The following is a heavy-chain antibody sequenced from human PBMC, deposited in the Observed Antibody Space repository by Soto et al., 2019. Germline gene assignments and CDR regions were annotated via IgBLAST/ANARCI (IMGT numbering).Heavy chain of an antibody. D-gene: IGHD3-22*01. CDR2: ISGSGGST. J-gene: IGHJ4*02. CDR3: AQDPHYDSSGYYLNFDY. V-gene: IGHV3-23*01. CDR1: GFTFSSYA. Sequence: EVQLLESGGGLVQPGGSLRLSCAASGFTFSSYAMSWVRQAPGKGLEWVSAISGSGGSTYYADSVKGRFTISRDNSKNTLYLQMNCLRAEDTAVYYCAQDPHYDSSGYYLNFDYSGQGTLVTGSS.